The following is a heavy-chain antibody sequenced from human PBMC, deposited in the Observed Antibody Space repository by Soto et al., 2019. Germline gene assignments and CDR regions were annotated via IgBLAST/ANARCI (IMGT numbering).Heavy chain of an antibody. Sequence: QVQLVQSGAEVKKPGSSVKVSCKASGGTFSSYTIGWVRQAPGQGLEWMGRIIPILGIANYAQRFQGRVTITADNTTCTACMELGSLRCEATAVYYCAHGGLEESRDGFWAWFDPWGQGTLVTVSS. CDR3: AHGGLEESRDGFWAWFDP. CDR2: IIPILGIA. D-gene: IGHD3-10*01. V-gene: IGHV1-69*02. CDR1: GGTFSSYT. J-gene: IGHJ5*02.